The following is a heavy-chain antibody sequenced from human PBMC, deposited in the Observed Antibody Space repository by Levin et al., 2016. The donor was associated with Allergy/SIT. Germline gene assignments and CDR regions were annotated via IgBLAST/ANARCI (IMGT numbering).Heavy chain of an antibody. CDR3: ARGGFLEAGYDFWSGYNSQDYYYYGMDV. D-gene: IGHD3-3*01. V-gene: IGHV1-2*04. Sequence: WVRQAPGQGLEWMGWINPNSGGTNYAQKFQGWVTMTRDTSISTAYMELSRLRSDDTAVYYCARGGFLEAGYDFWSGYNSQDYYYYGMDVWGQGTTVTVSS. J-gene: IGHJ6*02. CDR2: INPNSGGT.